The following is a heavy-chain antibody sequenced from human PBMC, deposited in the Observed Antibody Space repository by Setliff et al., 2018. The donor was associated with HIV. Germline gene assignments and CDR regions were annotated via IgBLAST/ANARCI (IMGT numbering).Heavy chain of an antibody. V-gene: IGHV4-28*06. D-gene: IGHD6-19*01. Sequence: SETLSLTCTVSGGSISTSNWWGWIRQTPGKGLEWIGYIYYSGSTNYNPSLKSRVTMSLDTSKNQFSLKLNSVTALDTAVYYCASSSGWYGAAQFDPWGQGTRVTVSS. CDR3: ASSSGWYGAAQFDP. CDR2: IYYSGST. CDR1: GGSISTSNW. J-gene: IGHJ5*02.